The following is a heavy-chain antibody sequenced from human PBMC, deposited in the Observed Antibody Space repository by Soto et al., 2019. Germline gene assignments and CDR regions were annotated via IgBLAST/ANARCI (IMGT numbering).Heavy chain of an antibody. Sequence: XDTLSLTFTVSGGSISYYYLNLIRQSPGKGLEWIGYIFYSGSTHYNPSLKSRVTISIDTSKNQFSLRLTSVTAADTAVYFCARGSPPSKYGLDVWGQGTTVTVSS. V-gene: IGHV4-59*07. D-gene: IGHD6-13*01. J-gene: IGHJ6*02. CDR1: GGSISYYY. CDR2: IFYSGST. CDR3: ARGSPPSKYGLDV.